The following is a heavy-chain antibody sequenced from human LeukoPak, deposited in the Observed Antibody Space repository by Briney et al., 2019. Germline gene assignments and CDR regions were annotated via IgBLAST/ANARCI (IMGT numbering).Heavy chain of an antibody. D-gene: IGHD6-19*01. CDR3: AKDFTVAGPDY. CDR2: ISYDGSNK. V-gene: IGHV3-30-3*01. CDR1: GFTFSSYA. Sequence: GGSLRLSCAASGFTFSSYAMPWVRQAPGKGLEWVAVISYDGSNKYYADSVKGRFTISRDNSKNTLYLQMNSLRAEDTALYYCAKDFTVAGPDYWGQGTLVTVSS. J-gene: IGHJ4*02.